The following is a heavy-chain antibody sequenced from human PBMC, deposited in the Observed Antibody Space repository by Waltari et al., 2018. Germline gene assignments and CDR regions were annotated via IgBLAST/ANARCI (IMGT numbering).Heavy chain of an antibody. J-gene: IGHJ4*02. Sequence: QVQLVESGGGVVQPGRYLRLSCAVSGFSFSSDGMHWVCQAPGKGLEGAAVIWYDGNNKDYADSVKGRLTISRDNSKNTLYLQMNSLRAEDTAVYYCAKLPGESYYDSSGYYGGDYWGQGTLVTVSS. V-gene: IGHV3-33*06. CDR2: IWYDGNNK. CDR1: GFSFSSDG. CDR3: AKLPGESYYDSSGYYGGDY. D-gene: IGHD3-22*01.